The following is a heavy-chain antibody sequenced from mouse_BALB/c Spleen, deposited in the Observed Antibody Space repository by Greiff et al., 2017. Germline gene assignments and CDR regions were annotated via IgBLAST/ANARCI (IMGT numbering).Heavy chain of an antibody. D-gene: IGHD1-1*01. CDR3: ARMYYGSSYWYFDV. J-gene: IGHJ1*01. CDR2: ISSGSSTI. Sequence: EVNVVESGGGLVQPGGSRKLSCAASGFTFSSFGMHWVRQAPEKGLEWVAYISSGSSTIYYADTVKGRFTISRDNPKNTLFLQMTSLRSEDTAMYYCARMYYGSSYWYFDVWGAGTTVTVSS. CDR1: GFTFSSFG. V-gene: IGHV5-17*02.